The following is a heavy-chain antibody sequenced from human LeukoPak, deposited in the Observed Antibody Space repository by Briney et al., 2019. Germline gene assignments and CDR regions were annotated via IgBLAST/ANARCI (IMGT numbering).Heavy chain of an antibody. D-gene: IGHD3-10*01. J-gene: IGHJ4*02. V-gene: IGHV4-59*01. CDR1: GGSISSYY. CDR3: AXXXXXXXXXTVTELGSGYFDY. CDR2: IYYSGRT. Sequence: SETLSLTCSVSGGSISSYYWSWIRQPPGKGLEWIGYIYYSGRTSYNPSLKSRVTISIDTSKNQFSLRLSSVTAADTAVYYCAXXXXXXXXXTVTELGSGYFDYWGQGTLVTVSS.